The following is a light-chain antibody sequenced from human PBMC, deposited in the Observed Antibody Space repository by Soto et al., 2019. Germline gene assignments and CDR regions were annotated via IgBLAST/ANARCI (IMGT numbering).Light chain of an antibody. Sequence: SYELTQSPSMSVAPGQTATITCGGNNIGSKSVQWYQQKSGQAPVLVVYDDTDRPSGIPERLSGSKSGTSASLAISGLQSEDEADYYCAAWDDSVNGWVFGGGTKLTVL. CDR1: NIGSKS. CDR3: AAWDDSVNGWV. CDR2: DDT. V-gene: IGLV3-21*02. J-gene: IGLJ3*02.